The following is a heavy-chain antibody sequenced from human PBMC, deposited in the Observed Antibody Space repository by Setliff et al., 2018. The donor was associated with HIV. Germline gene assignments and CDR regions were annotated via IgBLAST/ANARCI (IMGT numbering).Heavy chain of an antibody. Sequence: QPGGSLRLSCAASGFTFSSYAMHWVRQAPGKGLEWVAIISYDGSNKYYADSVKGRFTISRDNSKNTLYLQMNSLRPEDTAVYYCARAPSSYGRSYWYFDLWGRGTLVTVSS. J-gene: IGHJ2*01. V-gene: IGHV3-30*04. CDR3: ARAPSSYGRSYWYFDL. CDR2: ISYDGSNK. D-gene: IGHD1-26*01. CDR1: GFTFSSYA.